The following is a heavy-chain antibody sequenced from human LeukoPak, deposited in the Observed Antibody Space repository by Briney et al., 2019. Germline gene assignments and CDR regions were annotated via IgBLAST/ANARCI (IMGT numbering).Heavy chain of an antibody. Sequence: GGSLRLSCAASGFTFSSCSMNWVRQAPGKGLEWVSYISSSSSTIYYADSVKGRFTISRDNAKNSLYLQMNSLRAEDTAVYYCAGNSILTGYYLFDYWGQGTLVTVSS. J-gene: IGHJ4*02. CDR2: ISSSSSTI. D-gene: IGHD3-9*01. CDR3: AGNSILTGYYLFDY. V-gene: IGHV3-48*04. CDR1: GFTFSSCS.